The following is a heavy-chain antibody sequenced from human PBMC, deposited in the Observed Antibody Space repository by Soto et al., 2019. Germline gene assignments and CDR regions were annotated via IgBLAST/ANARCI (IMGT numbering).Heavy chain of an antibody. CDR3: AKDRDYSNYFQY. CDR2: ISYDGNNK. CDR1: GFTFSRYG. D-gene: IGHD4-4*01. V-gene: IGHV3-30*18. J-gene: IGHJ4*02. Sequence: QVHLVESGGGVVQPGRSLRLSCAASGFTFSRYGMHWVRQAPGKGLEWVAVISYDGNNKYYADSVKGRFTISRENSKNTVHLQMNSLKTEDTAVYHCAKDRDYSNYFQYWGKGALVTVSS.